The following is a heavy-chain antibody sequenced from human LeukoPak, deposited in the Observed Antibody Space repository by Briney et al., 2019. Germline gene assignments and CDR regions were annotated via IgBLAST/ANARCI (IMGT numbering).Heavy chain of an antibody. CDR2: ISSSGSTI. J-gene: IGHJ4*02. D-gene: IGHD2-21*02. Sequence: GGSLRLSCAASGFTFSSYEMNWVRQAPGKGLEWVSYISSSGSTIYYADSVKGRFTISRDNAKNSLYLQMNSLRAEDTAVYYCARDRYCGGDCYSAFFDYWGQGTLVTVSS. CDR3: ARDRYCGGDCYSAFFDY. CDR1: GFTFSSYE. V-gene: IGHV3-48*03.